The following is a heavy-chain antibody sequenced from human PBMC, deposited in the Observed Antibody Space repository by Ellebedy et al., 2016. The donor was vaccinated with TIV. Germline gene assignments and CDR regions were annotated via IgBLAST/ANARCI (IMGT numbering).Heavy chain of an antibody. CDR3: ARLEPSYDAFDI. Sequence: ASVEVSCXASGYTFTGYYMHWVRQAPGQGPEWMGWINPNSGGTKYAQKFQGWVTMTRDTSINTAYMELSRLKSDDTAVYYCARLEPSYDAFDIWGQGTMVTVSS. CDR2: INPNSGGT. J-gene: IGHJ3*02. CDR1: GYTFTGYY. V-gene: IGHV1-2*04.